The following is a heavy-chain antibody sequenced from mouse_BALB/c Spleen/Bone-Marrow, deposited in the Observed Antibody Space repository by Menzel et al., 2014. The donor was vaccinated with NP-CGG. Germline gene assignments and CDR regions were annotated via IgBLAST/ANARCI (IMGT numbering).Heavy chain of an antibody. CDR1: GYTFTDYY. D-gene: IGHD1-2*01. Sequence: EVQLQQSGPELVKPGASVKMSCKASGYTFTDYYMDWVKQSHGESFEWIGRVNPYNGGTSYNQKFKGKATLTVDKSSSTAYMELNSLTSEDSAVYYCARGGHYYGYVFAYWGQGTLVTVSA. CDR3: ARGGHYYGYVFAY. V-gene: IGHV1-19*01. J-gene: IGHJ3*01. CDR2: VNPYNGGT.